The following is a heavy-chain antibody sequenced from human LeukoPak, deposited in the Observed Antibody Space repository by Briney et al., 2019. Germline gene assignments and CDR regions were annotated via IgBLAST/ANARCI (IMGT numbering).Heavy chain of an antibody. Sequence: GESLKISCKGSGYSFTSYWIGWVRQMPGKGLEWMGIIYPGDSDTRYSPSFQGQVTISADKSTSTAYLQWSSLKASDTAMYYCARGDYDYGDYQESQKTRYFDYWGQGTLVTVSS. CDR2: IYPGDSDT. CDR1: GYSFTSYW. J-gene: IGHJ4*02. CDR3: ARGDYDYGDYQESQKTRYFDY. V-gene: IGHV5-51*01. D-gene: IGHD4-17*01.